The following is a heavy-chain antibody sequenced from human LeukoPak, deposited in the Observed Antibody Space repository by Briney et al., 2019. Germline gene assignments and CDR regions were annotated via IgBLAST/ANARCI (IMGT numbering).Heavy chain of an antibody. Sequence: GGSLRLSCATSGFNFDRYTIHWVRQAPGKGLEWVSLAGWAGGTTFYSGSVRGRFTISRDSGRKSVYLQMNSLTTDDTAFYFCAKELDTMFFDYWGQGALVTVSS. CDR1: GFNFDRYT. CDR2: AGWAGGTT. CDR3: AKELDTMFFDY. D-gene: IGHD3-10*02. J-gene: IGHJ4*02. V-gene: IGHV3-43*01.